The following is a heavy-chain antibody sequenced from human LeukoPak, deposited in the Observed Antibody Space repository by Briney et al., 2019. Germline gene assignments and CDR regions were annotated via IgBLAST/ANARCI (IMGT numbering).Heavy chain of an antibody. CDR3: ARIRRNCSGGSCYTLDY. CDR1: GGTFSSYA. CDR2: IISIFGTA. Sequence: VASVKVSCKASGGTFSSYAISWVRQAPGQGLEWMGGIISIFGTANYAQKFQGRVTITTDESTSTAYMELSSLRSEDTAVYYCARIRRNCSGGSCYTLDYWGQGTLVTVSS. J-gene: IGHJ4*02. D-gene: IGHD2-15*01. V-gene: IGHV1-69*05.